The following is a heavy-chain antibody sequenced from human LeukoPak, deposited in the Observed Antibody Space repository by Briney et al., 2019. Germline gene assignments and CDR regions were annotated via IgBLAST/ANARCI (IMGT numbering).Heavy chain of an antibody. D-gene: IGHD4-17*01. J-gene: IGHJ4*02. CDR3: ARIDYGDYY. CDR2: IHRGGSA. CDR1: GFILSRKY. V-gene: IGHV3-66*01. Sequence: GGSLRLSCAASGFILSRKYMSWVPQAPGKGLEWVSVIHRGGSAYYADSVKGRFTISRDNSKNTLYLQMNSLRAEDTAVYYCARIDYGDYYWGQGTLVTVSS.